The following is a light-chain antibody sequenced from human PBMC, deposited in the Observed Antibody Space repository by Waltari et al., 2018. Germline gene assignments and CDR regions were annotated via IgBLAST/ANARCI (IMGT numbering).Light chain of an antibody. V-gene: IGKV3-20*01. Sequence: ELVLTQSPGTLSLSSGERATLSCRTSQSISKYLVWYQQTPGQAPRLLIFHASSRATGIPDRFSGGGSGTDFSLTISRLEPEDFAVYYCQHYVSLPVTFGQGTQVEIK. CDR1: QSISKY. CDR2: HAS. CDR3: QHYVSLPVT. J-gene: IGKJ1*01.